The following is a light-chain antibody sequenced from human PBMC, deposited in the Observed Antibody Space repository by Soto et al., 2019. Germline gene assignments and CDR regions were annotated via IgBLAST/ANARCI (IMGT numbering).Light chain of an antibody. CDR3: QQYYSYPYT. Sequence: ALRMTQSPSSLSASTGDRVTINCRASQGISRYLAWYQQKPGKAPKLLIYAASTLQSGVPSRFRGSGCGTDFTLTISCLQSEDFATYYCQQYYSYPYTFGQGTKLEIK. J-gene: IGKJ2*01. CDR1: QGISRY. V-gene: IGKV1-8*01. CDR2: AAS.